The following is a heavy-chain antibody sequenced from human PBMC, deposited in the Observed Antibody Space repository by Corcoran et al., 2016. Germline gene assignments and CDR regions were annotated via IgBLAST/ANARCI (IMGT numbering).Heavy chain of an antibody. D-gene: IGHD6-13*01. V-gene: IGHV4-34*01. CDR1: GGSFSGYY. CDR2: VNLSGGT. J-gene: IGHJ4*02. Sequence: QVQLQQWGARLLKPSETLSLTCAVYGGSFSGYYWTWIRQPPGKGLEWIGEVNLSGGTNYSPSLSSRVTISLDTSKYQLSLDLTSVTAADTAVYYGEGGSIAGRCNCWGQGTLVTVSS. CDR3: EGGSIAGRCNC.